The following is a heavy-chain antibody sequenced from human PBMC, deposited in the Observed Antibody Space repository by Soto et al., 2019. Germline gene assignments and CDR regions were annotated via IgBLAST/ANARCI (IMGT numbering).Heavy chain of an antibody. D-gene: IGHD4-4*01. CDR1: GFTFSSYG. Sequence: QVPLVESGGGVVQPGRSLRLSCAASGFTFSSYGMHWVRQAPGKGLEWVAVISYDGSNKYYADSVKGRFTISRDNSKNPVYLQMNSLRAEDTAVYYCAKDRDWAGVTTPVYWGQGTLVTVSS. J-gene: IGHJ4*02. CDR2: ISYDGSNK. CDR3: AKDRDWAGVTTPVY. V-gene: IGHV3-30*18.